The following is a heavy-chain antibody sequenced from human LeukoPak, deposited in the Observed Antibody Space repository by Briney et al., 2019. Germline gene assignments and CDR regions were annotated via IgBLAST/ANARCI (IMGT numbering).Heavy chain of an antibody. J-gene: IGHJ4*02. Sequence: SLRLSCVASVFTFSSYWMHWVRQARGKGLVWVSRINSDGYSTNYADSVKGRFTISRDNAKNTLYLQMNSLRAEDTAVYYCARATWGSYFDYWGQGTLVTVSS. CDR1: VFTFSSYW. V-gene: IGHV3-74*01. CDR2: INSDGYST. D-gene: IGHD7-27*01. CDR3: ARATWGSYFDY.